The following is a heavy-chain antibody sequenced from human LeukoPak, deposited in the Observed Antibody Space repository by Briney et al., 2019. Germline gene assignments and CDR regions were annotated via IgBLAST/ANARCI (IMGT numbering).Heavy chain of an antibody. J-gene: IGHJ4*02. CDR3: ARGTEWLRLFDY. D-gene: IGHD5-12*01. Sequence: ASVKVSCKASGYTFTSYDFNWVRQATGQRPEWMGWMSPNSGDTGYAQKFQDRVTMTRNTSISTAYMELSSLRSDDTAVYYCARGTEWLRLFDYWGQGTLVTVSS. CDR1: GYTFTSYD. CDR2: MSPNSGDT. V-gene: IGHV1-8*01.